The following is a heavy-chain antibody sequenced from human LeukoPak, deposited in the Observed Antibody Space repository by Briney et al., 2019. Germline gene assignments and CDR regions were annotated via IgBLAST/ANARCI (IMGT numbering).Heavy chain of an antibody. Sequence: PSETLSLTCTVSGGSISSYYWSWIRQPPGKGLEWIGYIYYSGSTNYNPSLKSRVTISVDTSKNQFSLKLSSVTAADTAVYYCARAVVVRNRRYYYYYYMDVWGKGTTVTVSS. D-gene: IGHD2-15*01. CDR2: IYYSGST. CDR1: GGSISSYY. CDR3: ARAVVVRNRRYYYYYYMDV. J-gene: IGHJ6*03. V-gene: IGHV4-59*12.